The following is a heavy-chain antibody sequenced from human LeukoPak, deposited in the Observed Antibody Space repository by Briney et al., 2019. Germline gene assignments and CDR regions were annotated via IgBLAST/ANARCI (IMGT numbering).Heavy chain of an antibody. CDR3: AKGAPTVTPTTSYYYYGMDV. V-gene: IGHV3-9*01. Sequence: GGSLRLSCAASGFTFDDYAMHWVRQAPGKGLEWVSGISWNSGSIGYADSVKGRFTISRDNAKNSLYLQMNSLRAEDTAVYYCAKGAPTVTPTTSYYYYGMDVWGQGTTVTVSS. CDR1: GFTFDDYA. CDR2: ISWNSGSI. D-gene: IGHD4-11*01. J-gene: IGHJ6*02.